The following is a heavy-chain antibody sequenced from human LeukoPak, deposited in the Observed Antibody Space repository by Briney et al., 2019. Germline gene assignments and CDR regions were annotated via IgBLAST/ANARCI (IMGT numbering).Heavy chain of an antibody. CDR2: VDPEDGET. CDR3: ARDREYYYGSGSYDY. V-gene: IGHV1-69-2*01. CDR1: GYTFTDYY. J-gene: IGHJ4*02. Sequence: ASVKISCKVSGYTFTDYYMHWVQQAPGKGLEWMGLVDPEDGETIYAEKFQGGVTITADTSTDTAYMELSSLRSEDTAVYYCARDREYYYGSGSYDYWGQGTLVTVSS. D-gene: IGHD3-10*01.